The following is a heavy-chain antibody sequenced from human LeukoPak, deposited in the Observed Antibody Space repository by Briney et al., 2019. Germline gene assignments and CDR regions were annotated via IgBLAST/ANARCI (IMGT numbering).Heavy chain of an antibody. Sequence: PSETLSLTCTVSGGSISSGDYYWRWLRQPPGKGLEWIGYIYYSGSTYYNPSLKSRVTISVDTSKNQFSLKLSSVTAADTAVYYCARGRGSYEEWGQGTLVTVSS. CDR1: GGSISSGDYY. J-gene: IGHJ4*02. CDR2: IYYSGST. V-gene: IGHV4-30-4*08. D-gene: IGHD1-26*01. CDR3: ARGRGSYEE.